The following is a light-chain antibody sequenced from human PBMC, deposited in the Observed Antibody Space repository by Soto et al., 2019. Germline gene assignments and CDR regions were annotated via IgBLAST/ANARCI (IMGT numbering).Light chain of an antibody. Sequence: QSALTQPASVSGSPGQSITISCTGTSSDVGGSNYVSWYQQHPGKAPKLMIYDVSNRPSGVSNRFSGSKSGNTASRTISGLQAEDEADYYCSSYTSSSTLLYVFGTGTKLTVL. CDR1: SSDVGGSNY. J-gene: IGLJ1*01. CDR3: SSYTSSSTLLYV. CDR2: DVS. V-gene: IGLV2-14*01.